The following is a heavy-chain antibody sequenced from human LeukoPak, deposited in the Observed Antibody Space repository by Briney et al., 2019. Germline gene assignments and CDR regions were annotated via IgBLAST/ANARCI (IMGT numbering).Heavy chain of an antibody. V-gene: IGHV4-34*01. D-gene: IGHD3-22*01. J-gene: IGHJ4*02. CDR2: INHSGST. CDR3: ARVGSDYDSSGYYNYFDY. CDR1: GGSFSGYY. Sequence: PSETLSLTCAVYGGSFSGYYWSWIRQPPGKGLEWIGEINHSGSTNYNPSLKSRVTISVDTSKNQFSLKLSSVTAADTAVYYCARVGSDYDSSGYYNYFDYWGQGTLVTVSS.